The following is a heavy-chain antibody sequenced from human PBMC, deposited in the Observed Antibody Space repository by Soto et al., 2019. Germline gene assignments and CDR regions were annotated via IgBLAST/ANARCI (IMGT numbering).Heavy chain of an antibody. D-gene: IGHD2-2*01. CDR1: GGTFGSYA. CDR3: ARSQGSSTSLEIYYYYYYGMDV. J-gene: IGHJ6*02. Sequence: QVQLVQSGAEVKKPGSSVKVSCKASGGTFGSYAISWVRQAPGQGLEWMGGIIPIPGTANYAQKFQGRVTIAADESTSTAYMELSSPRSKDTAVYYCARSQGSSTSLEIYYYYYYGMDVWGQGTTVTVSS. V-gene: IGHV1-69*01. CDR2: IIPIPGTA.